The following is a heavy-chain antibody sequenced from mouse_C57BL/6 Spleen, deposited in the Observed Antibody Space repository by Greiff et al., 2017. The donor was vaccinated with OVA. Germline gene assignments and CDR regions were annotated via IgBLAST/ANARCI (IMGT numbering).Heavy chain of an antibody. CDR3: ARGLYYDYDGYYFDY. V-gene: IGHV1-50*01. CDR1: GYTFTSYW. CDR2: IDPSDSYT. J-gene: IGHJ2*01. D-gene: IGHD2-4*01. Sequence: VKVQQPGAELVKPGASVKLSCKASGYTFTSYWMQWVKQRPGQGLEWIGEIDPSDSYTNYNQKFKGKATLTVDTSSSTAYMQLSSLTSEDSAVYYCARGLYYDYDGYYFDYWGQGTTLTVSS.